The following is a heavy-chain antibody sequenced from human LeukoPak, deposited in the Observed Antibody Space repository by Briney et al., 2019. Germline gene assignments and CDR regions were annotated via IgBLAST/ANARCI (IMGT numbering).Heavy chain of an antibody. CDR2: ISSNGGRT. CDR1: GFTFSSYA. CDR3: ARDEGRELLRF. Sequence: GGSLRLSCAASGFTFSSYAMHWVRQAPGKGLEYVSAISSNGGRTYYANSVKGRFTISRDNPKNTLYLQVGSLRAEDMAVYYCARDEGRELLRFRGQGTLVTVSS. J-gene: IGHJ4*02. D-gene: IGHD1-26*01. V-gene: IGHV3-64*01.